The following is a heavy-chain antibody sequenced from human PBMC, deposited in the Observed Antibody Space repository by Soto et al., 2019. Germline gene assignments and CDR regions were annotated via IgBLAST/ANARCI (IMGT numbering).Heavy chain of an antibody. D-gene: IGHD3-10*01. Sequence: QVQLVESGGGVVQPGRSLRLSCAASGFTFSSYGMHWVRQAPGKGLEWVAVIWYDGSNKYYADSVKGRFTMSRDNSKNTLYLQMNSRRAEDTAVYYCARDRSSLITMVRGVLDYWGQGTLVTVSS. CDR1: GFTFSSYG. CDR3: ARDRSSLITMVRGVLDY. V-gene: IGHV3-33*01. CDR2: IWYDGSNK. J-gene: IGHJ4*02.